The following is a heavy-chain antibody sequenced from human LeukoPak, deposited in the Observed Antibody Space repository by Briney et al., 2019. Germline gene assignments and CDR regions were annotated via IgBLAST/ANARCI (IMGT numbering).Heavy chain of an antibody. CDR2: ISYDGSNK. CDR3: ARDPVAAAQRGYFDY. Sequence: GGSLRLSCAASGFTFSSYALHWVRQAPGKGLEWVAVISYDGSNKYYADSVKGRFTISRENSRNTLYLQMNSLRAEDTAVYYCARDPVAAAQRGYFDYWGQGTLVTVSS. J-gene: IGHJ4*02. V-gene: IGHV3-30*04. D-gene: IGHD6-13*01. CDR1: GFTFSSYA.